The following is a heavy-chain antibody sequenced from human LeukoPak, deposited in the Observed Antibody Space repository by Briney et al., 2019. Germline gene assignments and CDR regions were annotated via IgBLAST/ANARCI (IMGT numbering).Heavy chain of an antibody. CDR3: ARGQIGYCSSTSCYPEGYFDY. Sequence: PSETLSLTCTVSVGSISSYYWSWIRQPPGKGLEWIGYIYYSGSPNYNPSLKSRVTISVDTSKNQFSLKLSSVTAADTAVYYCARGQIGYCSSTSCYPEGYFDYWGQGTLVTVSS. CDR1: VGSISSYY. J-gene: IGHJ4*02. V-gene: IGHV4-59*01. CDR2: IYYSGSP. D-gene: IGHD2-2*01.